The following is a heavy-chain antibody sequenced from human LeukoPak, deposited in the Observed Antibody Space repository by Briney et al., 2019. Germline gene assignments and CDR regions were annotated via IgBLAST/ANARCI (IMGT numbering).Heavy chain of an antibody. CDR1: GYTFTGYY. V-gene: IGHV1-2*02. D-gene: IGHD3-10*01. CDR3: ARDNGHYYGSGSPDY. J-gene: IGHJ4*02. CDR2: INPNSGGT. Sequence: ASVKVSCKASGYTFTGYYMHWVRQAPGQGLEWMGWINPNSGGTNYAQKFQGRVTMTRDTSISTAYMELSRLRSEDTAVYYCARDNGHYYGSGSPDYWGQGTLVTVSS.